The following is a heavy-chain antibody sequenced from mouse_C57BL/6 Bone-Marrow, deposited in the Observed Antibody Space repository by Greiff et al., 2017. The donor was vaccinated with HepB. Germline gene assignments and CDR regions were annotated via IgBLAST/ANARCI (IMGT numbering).Heavy chain of an antibody. CDR3: ARDPPMVTTDWYFDV. CDR2: INYDGSST. J-gene: IGHJ1*03. Sequence: EVMLVESEGGLVQPGRSMKLSCTASGFTFSDYYMAWVRQVPEKGLEWVANINYDGSSTYYLDSLKSRFIISRDNAKNILYLQMSSLKSEDTATYYCARDPPMVTTDWYFDVWGTGTTVTVSS. D-gene: IGHD2-9*01. CDR1: GFTFSDYY. V-gene: IGHV5-16*01.